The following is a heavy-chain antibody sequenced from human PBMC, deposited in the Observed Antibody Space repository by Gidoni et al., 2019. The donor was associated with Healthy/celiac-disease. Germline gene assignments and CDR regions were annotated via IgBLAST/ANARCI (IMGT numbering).Heavy chain of an antibody. CDR3: AKGPYDFWSGYYDVFDY. J-gene: IGHJ4*02. V-gene: IGHV3-23*01. CDR1: GFTFSSHA. CDR2: ISGSGGST. Sequence: EVQLLASGGGLVQPGGSLRLPCAASGFTFSSHAMSWVRQAPGKGLEWVSAISGSGGSTYYADSVKGRFTISRDNSKNTLYLQMNSLRAEDTAVYYCAKGPYDFWSGYYDVFDYWGQGTLVTVSS. D-gene: IGHD3-3*01.